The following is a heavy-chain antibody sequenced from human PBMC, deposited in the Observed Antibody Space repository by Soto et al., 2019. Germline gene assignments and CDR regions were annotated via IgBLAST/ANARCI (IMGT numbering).Heavy chain of an antibody. J-gene: IGHJ4*02. CDR2: IVVGSGKT. CDR1: GFTFTSSA. CDR3: APVWYSGSWGRDY. V-gene: IGHV1-58*02. Sequence: TSVKVSCKASGFTFTSSAMQWVRQARGQRLEWIGWIVVGSGKTNYAQKFQERVTITMDMSTSTDYMELSSLRSEDTAVYYCAPVWYSGSWGRDYWGQGTLVTVSS. D-gene: IGHD6-6*01.